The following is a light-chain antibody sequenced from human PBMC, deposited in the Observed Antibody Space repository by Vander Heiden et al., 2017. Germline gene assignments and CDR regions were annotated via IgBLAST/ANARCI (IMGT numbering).Light chain of an antibody. CDR2: GAS. CDR1: QSIGAH. CDR3: QQTDYNPSYT. J-gene: IGKJ2*01. V-gene: IGKV1-39*01. Sequence: IQMTQSQSSLSASVGDRITISCRASQSIGAHLNWYHQKPWIAPTLLIHGASNLQNGVSSRFSGSGSGTDFTLTIRSLQPEDFATYYCQQTDYNPSYTFGQGTTVE.